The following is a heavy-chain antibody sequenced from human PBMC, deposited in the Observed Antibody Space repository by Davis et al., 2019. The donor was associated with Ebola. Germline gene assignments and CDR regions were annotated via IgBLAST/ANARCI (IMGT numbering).Heavy chain of an antibody. Sequence: MPSETLSLTCAVYGGSFSGYYWSWIRQPPGKGLEWIGYIYYSGSTYYNPSLKSRVTISVDTSKNQFSLKLNSVTAADTAVYYCARHEAYSDTLYGMDVWGQGTTVTVSS. J-gene: IGHJ6*02. CDR2: IYYSGST. D-gene: IGHD6-13*01. CDR3: ARHEAYSDTLYGMDV. V-gene: IGHV4-59*08. CDR1: GGSFSGYY.